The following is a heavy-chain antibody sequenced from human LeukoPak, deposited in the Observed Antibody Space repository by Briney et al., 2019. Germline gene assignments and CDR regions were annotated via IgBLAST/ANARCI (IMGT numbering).Heavy chain of an antibody. CDR1: GGTFSSYA. CDR3: ARALNYYGSGSYYSYYGMDV. J-gene: IGHJ6*02. D-gene: IGHD3-10*01. Sequence: SVKVSCKASGGTFSSYAISWVRQAPGQGLEWMGGIIPIFGTANYAQKFQGRVTITADESTSTAYMELSSLRSEDTAVYYCARALNYYGSGSYYSYYGMDVWSQGTTVTVSS. CDR2: IIPIFGTA. V-gene: IGHV1-69*13.